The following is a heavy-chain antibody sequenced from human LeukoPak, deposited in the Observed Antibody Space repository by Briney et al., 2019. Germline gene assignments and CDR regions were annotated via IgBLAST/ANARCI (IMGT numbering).Heavy chain of an antibody. CDR1: GGSISSSNW. Sequence: SGTLSLTCAVSGGSISSSNWWSWVRQPPGKGLEWIGEIYHSGSTNYNPSLKSRVTISVGKSKNQFSLKLSSVTAADTAVYYCARVLLWFGDQLAFDIWGQGTMVTVSS. CDR2: IYHSGST. V-gene: IGHV4-4*02. J-gene: IGHJ3*02. CDR3: ARVLLWFGDQLAFDI. D-gene: IGHD3-10*01.